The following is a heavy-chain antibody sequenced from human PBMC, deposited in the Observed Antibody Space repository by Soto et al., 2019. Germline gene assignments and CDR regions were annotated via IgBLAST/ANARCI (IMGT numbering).Heavy chain of an antibody. CDR1: GFRFEQYV. J-gene: IGHJ4*02. V-gene: IGHV3-9*03. Sequence: VQVVASGGGLVQPGRSLRLSCAVSGFRFEQYVMHWVRQGPGKGLECVSTVSPTGGTVAYADSVEGRFTVSRDNAKNGLCLQMTSRKVVDVAFDYCLKDATDGSIYYWRQAPGVHLSS. D-gene: IGHD3-3*01. CDR2: VSPTGGTV. CDR3: LKDATDGSIYY.